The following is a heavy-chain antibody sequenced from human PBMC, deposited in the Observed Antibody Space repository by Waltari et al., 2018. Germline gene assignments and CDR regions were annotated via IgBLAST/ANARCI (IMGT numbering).Heavy chain of an antibody. CDR3: ACGGDVGGGFDY. J-gene: IGHJ4*02. V-gene: IGHV4-59*01. CDR1: GGSISSYY. D-gene: IGHD2-21*01. CDR2: IYYSGST. Sequence: QVQLQESGPGLVKPSETLSLTCTVSGGSISSYYWSWIRQPPGKGLEWIGYIYYSGSTNYNPSLKSRVTISVDTSKNQFSLKLSSVTAADTTVYYCACGGDVGGGFDYWGQGTLVTVSS.